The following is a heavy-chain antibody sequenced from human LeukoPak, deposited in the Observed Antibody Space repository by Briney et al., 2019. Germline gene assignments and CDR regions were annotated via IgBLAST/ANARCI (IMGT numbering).Heavy chain of an antibody. J-gene: IGHJ5*02. CDR1: GFTFNNYG. V-gene: IGHV3-30*02. D-gene: IGHD1-7*01. CDR2: IRYDGSNK. Sequence: GGSLRLSCAASGFTFNNYGMHWVRQAPGKGLEWVAFIRYDGSNKYYADSVKGRFTISRDNSKNTLYMQMNSLRAEDTAVYYCAKDTNWNYDWFDPWGQGTLVTVSS. CDR3: AKDTNWNYDWFDP.